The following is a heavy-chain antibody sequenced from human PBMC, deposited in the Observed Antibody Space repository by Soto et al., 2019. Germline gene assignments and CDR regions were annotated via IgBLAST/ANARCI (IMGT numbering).Heavy chain of an antibody. Sequence: ASRSSRVNHPPSLTLTCTFSRFPLITSGVGLPCIRPPPCQALEWLALIYWDDDKRYSPSLKSRLTITKDTSKNQVVLTMTNMDPVDTATHYRPHMGVAVAQRELAWFDPWGQGILVTDYS. V-gene: IGHV2-5*02. J-gene: IGHJ5*02. CDR1: RFPLITSGVG. CDR3: PHMGVAVAQRELAWFDP. D-gene: IGHD6-19*01. CDR2: IYWDDDK.